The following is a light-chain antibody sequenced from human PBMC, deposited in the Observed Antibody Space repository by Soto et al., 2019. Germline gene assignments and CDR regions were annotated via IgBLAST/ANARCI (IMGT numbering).Light chain of an antibody. V-gene: IGLV2-23*02. J-gene: IGLJ1*01. CDR2: EVS. CDR1: SSDVGSYNL. CDR3: CSYAGSSTYV. Sequence: QSVLTQPASVSGSPGQSITISCTGTSSDVGSYNLVSWYQQHPGKAPKLMIYEVSKRPSGVSNRFSGSKSGNTASLTISGPQAEDEADYYCCSYAGSSTYVFGTGTK.